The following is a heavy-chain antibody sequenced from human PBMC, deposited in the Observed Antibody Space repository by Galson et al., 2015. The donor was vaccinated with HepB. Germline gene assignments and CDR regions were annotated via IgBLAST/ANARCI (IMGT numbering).Heavy chain of an antibody. J-gene: IGHJ4*02. CDR1: GFTFSSYA. D-gene: IGHD1-26*01. V-gene: IGHV3-30-3*02. CDR2: ISYDGSDK. CDR3: AKMGYWEGYY. Sequence: SLRLSCAASGFTFSSYAMHWVRQAPGKGLEWVAVISYDGSDKYYADSVKGRFTISRDNSKNTLYLQMSSLRAEDTAVYYCAKMGYWEGYYWGRGTLVTVSS.